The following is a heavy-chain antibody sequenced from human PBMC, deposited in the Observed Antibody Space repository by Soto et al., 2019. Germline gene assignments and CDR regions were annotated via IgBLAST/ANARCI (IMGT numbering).Heavy chain of an antibody. D-gene: IGHD2-21*01. CDR1: GFTFSDYA. Sequence: PGGSLRLSCAASGFTFSDYAMHWVRQAPGKGLEWVAIISFDGSNEHYADSVQGRFTISRDNSENTLYLQMNSLSADGKDVYYCARTAAMVIFYSGMDVWGQGTTVTVSS. J-gene: IGHJ6*02. CDR2: ISFDGSNE. V-gene: IGHV3-30-3*01. CDR3: ARTAAMVIFYSGMDV.